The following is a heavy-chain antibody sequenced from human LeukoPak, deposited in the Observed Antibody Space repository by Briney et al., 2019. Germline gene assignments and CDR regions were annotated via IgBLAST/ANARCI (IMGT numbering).Heavy chain of an antibody. CDR3: ARSWGYSSHKDAFDI. D-gene: IGHD6-13*01. CDR2: IYYSGST. CDR1: GGSISSYY. Sequence: PSETLSLTCTVSGGSISSYYWSWIRQPPGKGLEWIGYIYYSGSTNYNPSLKSRVTISVDTSKNQFSLKLSSVTAADTAVYYCARSWGYSSHKDAFDIWGQGTMVTVSS. V-gene: IGHV4-59*01. J-gene: IGHJ3*02.